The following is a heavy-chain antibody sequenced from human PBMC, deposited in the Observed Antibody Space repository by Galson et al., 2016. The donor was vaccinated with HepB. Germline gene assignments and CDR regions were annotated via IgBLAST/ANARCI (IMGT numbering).Heavy chain of an antibody. CDR1: GASISGSEYY. V-gene: IGHV4-39*01. D-gene: IGHD6-13*01. J-gene: IGHJ4*02. Sequence: SETLSLTCTVSGASISGSEYYWGWIRQPPGRGLEWIGSIYYTENTYYNPSLKSRVTISVDTSKNQFSLWLNSVTAADTAIYYSVSLGTAAAVANRRGSVYWSQGTRVTVSS. CDR2: IYYTENT. CDR3: VSLGTAAAVANRRGSVY.